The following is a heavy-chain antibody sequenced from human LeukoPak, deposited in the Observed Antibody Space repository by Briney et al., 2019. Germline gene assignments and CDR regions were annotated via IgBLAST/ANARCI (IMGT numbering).Heavy chain of an antibody. CDR3: ARDQNV. V-gene: IGHV3-66*02. CDR1: GFTVSTNY. CDR2: TNSGGTT. J-gene: IGHJ6*02. Sequence: GGSLRLSCAASGFTVSTNYMSWVRQAPGKGPEWVSVTNSGGTTHYAESVKGRFTISRDNSKNTVYLQMNSLRTEDTAVYYCARDQNVWGQGTTVTVSS.